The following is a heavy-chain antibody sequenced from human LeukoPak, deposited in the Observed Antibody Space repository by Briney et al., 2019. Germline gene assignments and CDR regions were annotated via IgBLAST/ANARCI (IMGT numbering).Heavy chain of an antibody. Sequence: GGSLRLSCAASGFTVSSNYMSWVRQAPGKGLEWVSVIYSGGSTYYADSVKGRFTISRDNSKNTLYLQMNSLRAEETAVYYCARTGYCSSTSCRYFDYWGQGTLVTVSS. CDR2: IYSGGST. CDR3: ARTGYCSSTSCRYFDY. V-gene: IGHV3-66*01. CDR1: GFTVSSNY. J-gene: IGHJ4*02. D-gene: IGHD2-2*01.